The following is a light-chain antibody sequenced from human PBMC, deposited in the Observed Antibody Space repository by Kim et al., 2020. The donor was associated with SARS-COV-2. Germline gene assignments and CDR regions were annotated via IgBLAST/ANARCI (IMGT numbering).Light chain of an antibody. J-gene: IGKJ5*01. V-gene: IGKV3-20*01. CDR3: QRYGGSFT. CDR1: QSVNSHY. CDR2: GAS. Sequence: LSPSERATLSCRASQSVNSHYLAWYQQKPGQAPRLLIYGASSRATGIPDRFSGSGSGTDFTLTIGRLQPEDFAVYYCQRYGGSFTFGQGTRLEIK.